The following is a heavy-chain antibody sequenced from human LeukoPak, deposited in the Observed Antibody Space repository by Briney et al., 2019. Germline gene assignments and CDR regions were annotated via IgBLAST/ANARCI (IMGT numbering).Heavy chain of an antibody. J-gene: IGHJ4*02. CDR1: GFTFDDYA. D-gene: IGHD3/OR15-3a*01. CDR3: VRDETLWTLDW. Sequence: GGSLRLSCAVSGFTFDDYAMHGVGQVPGKGLEWVSGINWNSDSIGCADSVKGRFTTSRDNAKNTVYLQMNSLRVEDTAVYHCVRDETLWTLDWWGQGTLVSVSS. CDR2: INWNSDSI. V-gene: IGHV3-9*01.